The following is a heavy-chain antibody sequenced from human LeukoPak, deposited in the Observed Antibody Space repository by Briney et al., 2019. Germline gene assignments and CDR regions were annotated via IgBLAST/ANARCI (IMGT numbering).Heavy chain of an antibody. CDR1: GYTFTSYA. J-gene: IGHJ3*02. CDR2: INPNTGNP. V-gene: IGHV7-4-1*02. CDR3: ARVALNYDFWSGYSGDGAFDI. Sequence: ASVKVSCKASGYTFTSYAMNWVRQAPGQGLEWMGWINPNTGNPMFAQGLTGRFVFSLDTSVSTAYLQISSLKAEDTAVYYCARVALNYDFWSGYSGDGAFDIWGQGTMVTVSS. D-gene: IGHD3-3*01.